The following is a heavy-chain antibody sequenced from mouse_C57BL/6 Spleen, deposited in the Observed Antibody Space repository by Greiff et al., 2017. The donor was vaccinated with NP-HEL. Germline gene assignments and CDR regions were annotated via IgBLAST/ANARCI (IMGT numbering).Heavy chain of an antibody. CDR1: GFTFSSYA. CDR3: ARDGYYGSRAGVDY. D-gene: IGHD1-1*01. J-gene: IGHJ2*01. V-gene: IGHV5-4*01. Sequence: EVKLMESGGGLVKPGGSLKLSCAASGFTFSSYAMSWVRQTPEKRLEWVATISDGGSYTYYPDNVKGRFTISRDNAKNNLYLQMSHLKSEDTAMYYCARDGYYGSRAGVDYWGQGTTLTVSS. CDR2: ISDGGSYT.